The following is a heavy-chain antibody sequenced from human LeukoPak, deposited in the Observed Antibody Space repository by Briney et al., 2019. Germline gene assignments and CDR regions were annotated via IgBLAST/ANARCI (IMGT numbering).Heavy chain of an antibody. D-gene: IGHD6-13*01. CDR1: GGSISSGSYY. V-gene: IGHV4-39*07. J-gene: IGHJ5*02. CDR3: ARGYSSSWYNWFDP. Sequence: PSETLSLTCTVSGGSISSGSYYWSWIRQPPGKGLEWIGEINHSGSTNYNPSLKSRVTISVDTSKNQFSLKLSSVTAADTAVYYCARGYSSSWYNWFDPWGQGTLVTVSS. CDR2: INHSGST.